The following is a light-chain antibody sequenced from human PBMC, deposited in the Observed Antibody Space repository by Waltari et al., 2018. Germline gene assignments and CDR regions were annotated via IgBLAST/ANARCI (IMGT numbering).Light chain of an antibody. CDR1: QSVSSY. J-gene: IGKJ3*01. V-gene: IGKV3-11*01. Sequence: EIVLTQSPATLSLSPGERATLSCRASQSVSSYLAWYQQKPGQAPRLLISDASNRATGIPARFSGSGSGTDFTLNISSLEPEDFAVYYCQQRSHWLIFPFGPGTKVDIK. CDR2: DAS. CDR3: QQRSHWLIFP.